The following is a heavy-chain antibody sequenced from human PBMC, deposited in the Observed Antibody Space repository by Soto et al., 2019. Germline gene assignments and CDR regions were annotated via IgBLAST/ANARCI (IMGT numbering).Heavy chain of an antibody. J-gene: IGHJ4*02. CDR2: IIPILGIA. V-gene: IGHV1-69*02. D-gene: IGHD2-2*01. CDR3: ASRYCSSTSCYGSDY. Sequence: SVKVSCKASGGTFSSYTISWVRQAPGQGLEWMGRIIPILGIANYAQKFQGRVTITADKSTSTAYMELSSLRSEDTAVYYCASRYCSSTSCYGSDYWGQGTLVTVSS. CDR1: GGTFSSYT.